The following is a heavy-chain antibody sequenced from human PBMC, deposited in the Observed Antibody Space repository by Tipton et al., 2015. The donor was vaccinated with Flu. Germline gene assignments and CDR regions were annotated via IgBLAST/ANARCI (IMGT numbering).Heavy chain of an antibody. CDR1: GVNVSGNY. J-gene: IGHJ6*02. CDR3: ARVTGASTAYGMDV. D-gene: IGHD2-2*01. V-gene: IGHV3-53*01. Sequence: SLRLSCAASGVNVSGNYMSWVRQTPGKGLEWVSVIYGEGRASYTDSVKGRFTISIDTSKNTLFLQMNSLRVDDTAVYYWARVTGASTAYGMDVWGQGTTVTVSS. CDR2: IYGEGRA.